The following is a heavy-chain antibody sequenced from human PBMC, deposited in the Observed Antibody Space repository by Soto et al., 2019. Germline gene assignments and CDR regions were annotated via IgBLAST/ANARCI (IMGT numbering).Heavy chain of an antibody. V-gene: IGHV4-61*08. Sequence: SETLSLTCTVSGVSVSGGGYFWSWVRQPPRKGLEYIGFISYSGATNYNPSLNSRVTISVDTSKNQVSLRFSTVTTADTAVYCCARGGPTATILDYWGPGILVTVSS. J-gene: IGHJ4*02. CDR3: ARGGPTATILDY. CDR1: GVSVSGGGYF. D-gene: IGHD2-21*01. CDR2: ISYSGAT.